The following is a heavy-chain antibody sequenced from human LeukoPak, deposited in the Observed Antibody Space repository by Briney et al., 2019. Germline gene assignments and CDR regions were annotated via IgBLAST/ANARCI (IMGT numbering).Heavy chain of an antibody. Sequence: SVKVSCKASGGTFSSYAISWVRQAPGQGLEWMGRIIPILGIANYAQKFQGRVTITADKSTSTAYMELSSLRSEDTAVYYCARQYLSSAGFDYWGQGTLVTVSS. J-gene: IGHJ4*02. V-gene: IGHV1-69*04. CDR1: GGTFSSYA. D-gene: IGHD6-13*01. CDR3: ARQYLSSAGFDY. CDR2: IIPILGIA.